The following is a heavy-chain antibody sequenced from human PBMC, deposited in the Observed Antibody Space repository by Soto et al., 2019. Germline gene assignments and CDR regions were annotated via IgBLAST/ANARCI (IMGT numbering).Heavy chain of an antibody. V-gene: IGHV3-30*18. CDR2: ISYNGAIQ. J-gene: IGHJ4*03. CDR1: ESSFAIYG. D-gene: IGHD2-8*02. CDR3: AKKGESGYDSPGFSWWDM. Sequence: QGQLVQSGGGVVQPGRSLRLSCAASESSFAIYGFHWVRQAPSKGLEWLASISYNGAIQEYADSVKGRFTISRDDSKSILSLQMDNLRPDDTAVYYCAKKGESGYDSPGFSWWDMWGQGTPVTVSS.